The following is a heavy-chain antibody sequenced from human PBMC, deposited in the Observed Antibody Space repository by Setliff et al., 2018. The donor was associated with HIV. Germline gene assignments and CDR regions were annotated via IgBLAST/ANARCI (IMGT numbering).Heavy chain of an antibody. Sequence: SETLSLTCTVSGYSISTGYNWGCIRQPPGKGLEWIGSMHHSGGTYYNPSLKTRVTISLDTSKNQFSLNLSSVIAADTAVYYCVRGGSWGIIWGQGTVVTVSS. CDR2: MHHSGGT. CDR1: GYSISTGYN. D-gene: IGHD3-16*01. V-gene: IGHV4-38-2*02. J-gene: IGHJ3*02. CDR3: VRGGSWGII.